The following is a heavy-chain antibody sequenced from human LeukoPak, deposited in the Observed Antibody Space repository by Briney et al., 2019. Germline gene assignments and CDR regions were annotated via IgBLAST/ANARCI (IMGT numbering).Heavy chain of an antibody. CDR3: ARLYSYSRDNYYYYMDV. V-gene: IGHV1-18*01. J-gene: IGHJ6*03. CDR1: GYTFTSYG. D-gene: IGHD4-11*01. Sequence: GASVKVSCKASGYTFTSYGISWVRQAPGQGLEWMGWISAYNGNTNYAQKLQGRVTMTKDTSTTTAYMELRSLRSDDTAVYYCARLYSYSRDNYYYYMDVWGKGTTVTVSS. CDR2: ISAYNGNT.